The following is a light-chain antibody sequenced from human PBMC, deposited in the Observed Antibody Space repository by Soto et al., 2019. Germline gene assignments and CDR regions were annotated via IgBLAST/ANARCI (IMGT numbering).Light chain of an antibody. CDR3: QQYGSSPPT. J-gene: IGKJ1*01. CDR1: QSVSSNY. CDR2: GAS. V-gene: IGKV3-20*01. Sequence: EIVLTQSAGSLSLSPGERATLSYRASQSVSSNYLAWYQRKPGQAPRLLIYGASSRATDIPARFSGSGSGTDFTLSITRLEPEDFAVYFYQQYGSSPPTFGQGTKVEIK.